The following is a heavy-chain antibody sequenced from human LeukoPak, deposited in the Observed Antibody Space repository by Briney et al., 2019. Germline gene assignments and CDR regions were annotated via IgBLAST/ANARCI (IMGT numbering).Heavy chain of an antibody. CDR1: GYTFTGYY. V-gene: IGHV1-2*02. J-gene: IGHJ4*02. CDR3: AREYYYDSRGYSH. D-gene: IGHD3-22*01. Sequence: ASVKVSCKASGYTFTGYYMHWVRQAPGQGLEGMGWINPNSGGTNYAQKFQGRVTMTRDTSISTAYMELSRLRSDDTAVYYCAREYYYDSRGYSHWGQGTLVTVSS. CDR2: INPNSGGT.